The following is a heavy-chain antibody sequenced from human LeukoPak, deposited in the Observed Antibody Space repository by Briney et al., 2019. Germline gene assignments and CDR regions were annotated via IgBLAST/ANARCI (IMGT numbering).Heavy chain of an antibody. CDR1: GFTFSSYS. V-gene: IGHV3-15*01. D-gene: IGHD3-9*01. J-gene: IGHJ4*02. CDR2: IKSKTDGGTT. CDR3: TTGLRYFDWHPNFDY. Sequence: GGSLRLSCAASGFTFSSYSMNWVRQAPGKGLEWVGRIKSKTDGGTTDYAAPVKGRFTISRDDSKNTLYLQMNSLKTEDTAVYYCTTGLRYFDWHPNFDYWGQGTLVTVSS.